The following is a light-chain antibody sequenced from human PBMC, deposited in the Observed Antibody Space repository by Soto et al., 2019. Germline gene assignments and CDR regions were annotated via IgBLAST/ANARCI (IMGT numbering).Light chain of an antibody. CDR2: AAS. Sequence: DLQMTQSPSSLSASVGDRVTISCRASQAITSYLNWYQQNPGKAPKLLIYAASSLQSGVPSRFSGSGSGFSGSGSGTDFTLTISSLQPEDFATYYCQQSYTTPYTFGQGTKLEIK. CDR3: QQSYTTPYT. CDR1: QAITSY. V-gene: IGKV1-39*01. J-gene: IGKJ2*01.